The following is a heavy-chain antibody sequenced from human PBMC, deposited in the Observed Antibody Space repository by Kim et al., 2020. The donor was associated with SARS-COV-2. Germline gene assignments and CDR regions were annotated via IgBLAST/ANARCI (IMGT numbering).Heavy chain of an antibody. J-gene: IGHJ6*02. CDR1: GFTFSSYS. CDR2: ISSSSSTI. D-gene: IGHD3-10*01. CDR3: ARESGGRLLWFGEGDYYYGMDV. Sequence: GGSLRLSCAASGFTFSSYSMNWVRQAPGKGLEWVSYISSSSSTIYYADSVKGRFTISRDNAKNSLYLQMNSLRAEDTAVYYCARESGGRLLWFGEGDYYYGMDVWGQGTTVTVSS. V-gene: IGHV3-48*04.